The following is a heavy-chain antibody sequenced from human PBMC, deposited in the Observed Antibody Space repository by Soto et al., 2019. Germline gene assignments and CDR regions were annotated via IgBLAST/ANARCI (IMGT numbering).Heavy chain of an antibody. D-gene: IGHD1-26*01. V-gene: IGHV3-23*01. Sequence: EVHLLESGGGLVQPGGSLRLSCAASGLTFKSYAMSWVRQAPGKGLEWVSGISGSGGSTDYADSVKGRFTNSRDTSKNTLYLQMNSLRVEDTALYSCAKGEYSGVAGGLDYWGQGTLVTVSS. CDR3: AKGEYSGVAGGLDY. CDR1: GLTFKSYA. J-gene: IGHJ4*02. CDR2: ISGSGGST.